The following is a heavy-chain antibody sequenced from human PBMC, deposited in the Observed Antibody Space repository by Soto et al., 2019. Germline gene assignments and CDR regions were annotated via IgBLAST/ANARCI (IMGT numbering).Heavy chain of an antibody. Sequence: QVQLVQSGAEVKKPGASVKVSCKASGYTFTSYDINWVRQATGQGLEWMGWMNPNSGNTGYAQKFQGRVTMTRNTSISTAYMELSILRSEDTAVYYCARGAARPPDDAFDIWGQGTMVTVSS. CDR2: MNPNSGNT. J-gene: IGHJ3*02. CDR1: GYTFTSYD. CDR3: ARGAARPPDDAFDI. V-gene: IGHV1-8*01. D-gene: IGHD6-6*01.